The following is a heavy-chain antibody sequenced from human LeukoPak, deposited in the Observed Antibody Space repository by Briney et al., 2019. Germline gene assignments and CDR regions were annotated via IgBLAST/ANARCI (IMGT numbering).Heavy chain of an antibody. J-gene: IGHJ5*02. CDR2: INHSGST. D-gene: IGHD2-15*01. Sequence: KSSETLSLTCAVYGGSFSGYYWSWIRQPPGKGLEWIGEINHSGSTNYNPSLKSRVTISVDTSKNQFSLKLSSVTAADTAVYYCARVRYCSGGSCYSGGWFDPWGQGTLVTVSS. CDR1: GGSFSGYY. CDR3: ARVRYCSGGSCYSGGWFDP. V-gene: IGHV4-34*01.